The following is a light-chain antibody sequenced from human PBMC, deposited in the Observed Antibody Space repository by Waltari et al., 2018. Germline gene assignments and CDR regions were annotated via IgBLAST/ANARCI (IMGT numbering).Light chain of an antibody. CDR2: DAS. Sequence: EIVLTQSPATLSLSPGERATLSCRASQNVRTYLAWFQHRPGQAPRLLIYDASNRATDVPARFTSSGSETDFSLTISSLQPEDFALYYCQERSNWPGGAFGGGTKVEIK. J-gene: IGKJ4*01. V-gene: IGKV3-11*01. CDR1: QNVRTY. CDR3: QERSNWPGGA.